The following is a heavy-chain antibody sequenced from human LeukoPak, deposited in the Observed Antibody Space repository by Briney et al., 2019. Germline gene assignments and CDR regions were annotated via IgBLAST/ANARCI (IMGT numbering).Heavy chain of an antibody. CDR2: KQQDGSEK. J-gene: IGHJ4*02. D-gene: IGHD5-12*01. CDR3: ARVGRYNGYDWFDY. V-gene: IGHV3-7*01. Sequence: GGSPRLSCAASGFTFSSYWMSWVRQAPGKGLEWVANKQQDGSEKYYVASVKGRFTISRDNAKNSLYLQMNSLTPEDTAVYYCARVGRYNGYDWFDYWGQGTLVTVSS. CDR1: GFTFSSYW.